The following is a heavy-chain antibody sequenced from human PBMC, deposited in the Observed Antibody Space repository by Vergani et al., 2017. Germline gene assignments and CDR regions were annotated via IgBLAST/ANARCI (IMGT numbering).Heavy chain of an antibody. CDR1: GFTFSSYA. V-gene: IGHV3-23*01. CDR3: ARPGNRISFDY. D-gene: IGHD1-14*01. Sequence: EVQLLESGGGLVQPGGSLRLSCAASGFTFSSYAMSWVRQAPGKGLEWVSAISGSGGSTYYADSVKGRFTISRDNAKNSLYLQMNSLRAEDTAVYYCARPGNRISFDYWGQGTLVTVSS. J-gene: IGHJ4*02. CDR2: ISGSGGST.